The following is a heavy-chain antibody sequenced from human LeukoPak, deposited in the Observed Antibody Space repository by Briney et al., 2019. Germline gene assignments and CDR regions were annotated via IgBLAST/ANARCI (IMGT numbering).Heavy chain of an antibody. J-gene: IGHJ3*02. CDR3: ARGGVVVVAADDAFDI. CDR1: GFNFNKYA. D-gene: IGHD2-15*01. Sequence: GSLRLSCAASGFNFNKYAMHWVRQAPGKGLEWIGEINHSGSTNYNPSLKSRVTISVDTSKNQFSLKLSSVTAADTAVYYCARGGVVVVAADDAFDIWGQGTMVTVSS. V-gene: IGHV4-34*01. CDR2: INHSGST.